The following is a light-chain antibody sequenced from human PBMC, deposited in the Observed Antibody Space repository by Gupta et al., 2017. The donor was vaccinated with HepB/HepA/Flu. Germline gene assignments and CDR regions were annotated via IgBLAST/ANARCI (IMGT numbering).Light chain of an antibody. V-gene: IGKV1-39*01. CDR2: AAS. Sequence: DIQMTQSPSSLSASVGDRVTITCRASQSIGNYLSWFQQKPGKAPKLLIYAASSLQSGVPSRFSGSRAGTDFTLTISRLQPEDFATYYCQHSDIAPRTFGQGTKVEIK. CDR3: QHSDIAPRT. CDR1: QSIGNY. J-gene: IGKJ1*01.